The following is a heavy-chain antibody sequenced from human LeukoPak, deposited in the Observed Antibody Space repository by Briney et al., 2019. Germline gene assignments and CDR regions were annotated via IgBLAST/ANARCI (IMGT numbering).Heavy chain of an antibody. Sequence: GGSLRLSCAASGFTFSNYSMNWVRQAPGKGLEWVSSITSRSSFIYYADSVRGRFTLSRDNAKNSLYLQMNSLRAEDTAVYYCAELGITMIGGVWGKGTTVTISS. V-gene: IGHV3-21*01. D-gene: IGHD3-10*02. CDR1: GFTFSNYS. CDR2: ITSRSSFI. J-gene: IGHJ6*04. CDR3: AELGITMIGGV.